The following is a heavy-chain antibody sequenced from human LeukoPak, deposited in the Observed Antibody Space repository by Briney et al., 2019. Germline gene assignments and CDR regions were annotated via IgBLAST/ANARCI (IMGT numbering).Heavy chain of an antibody. CDR1: GGSISSYY. CDR3: ARVGKIQLWSPENYFDY. Sequence: SETLSLTCTVSGGSISSYYWSWIRQPPGKGLEWIGYIYYSGSTNYNPSLKSRVTISVDTSKNQFSLKLSSVTAADTAVYYCARVGKIQLWSPENYFDYWGQGTLVTVSS. D-gene: IGHD5-18*01. V-gene: IGHV4-59*01. CDR2: IYYSGST. J-gene: IGHJ4*02.